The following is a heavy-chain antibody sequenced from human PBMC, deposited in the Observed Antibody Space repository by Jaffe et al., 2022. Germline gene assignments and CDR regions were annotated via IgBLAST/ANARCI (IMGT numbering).Heavy chain of an antibody. Sequence: EVQLVESGGGLVKPGGSLRLSCAASGFTFSNAWMSWVRQAPGKGLEWVGRIKSKTDGGTTDYAAPVKGRFTISRDDSKNTLYLQMNSLKTEDTAVYYCTTDEVQRSSGWYAYYYYYMDVWGKGTTVTVSS. CDR2: IKSKTDGGTT. CDR3: TTDEVQRSSGWYAYYYYYMDV. CDR1: GFTFSNAW. J-gene: IGHJ6*03. V-gene: IGHV3-15*01. D-gene: IGHD6-19*01.